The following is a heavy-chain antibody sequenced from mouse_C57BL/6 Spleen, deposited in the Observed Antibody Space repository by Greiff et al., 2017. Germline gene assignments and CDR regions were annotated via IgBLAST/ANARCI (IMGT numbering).Heavy chain of an antibody. CDR3: ARGGAYGSSTPFDY. CDR2: INPGSGGT. V-gene: IGHV1-54*01. Sequence: VQLQQSGAELVRPGTSVKVSCKASGYAFTNYLIEWVKQRPGQGLEWIGVINPGSGGTNYNEKFKGKATLTADKSSSTAYMQLSSLTSEDSAVYFCARGGAYGSSTPFDYWGQGTTLTVSS. CDR1: GYAFTNYL. J-gene: IGHJ2*01. D-gene: IGHD1-1*01.